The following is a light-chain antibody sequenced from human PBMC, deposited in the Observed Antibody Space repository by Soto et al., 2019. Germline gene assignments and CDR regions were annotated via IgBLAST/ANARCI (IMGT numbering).Light chain of an antibody. Sequence: DIKMTQSPSTLSASVGDRVTITSRASQSISTWLTWYQQKPGKAPKLLIYKTSTLESGVPSRFSGSGSGTDFTLTIRRLEPEDFAVYYCQQYGSSPYTFGQGTKV. CDR1: QSISTW. CDR2: KTS. J-gene: IGKJ2*01. CDR3: QQYGSSPYT. V-gene: IGKV1-5*03.